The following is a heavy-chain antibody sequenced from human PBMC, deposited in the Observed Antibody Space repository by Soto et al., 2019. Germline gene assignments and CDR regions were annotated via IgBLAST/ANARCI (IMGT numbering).Heavy chain of an antibody. Sequence: EVQLVESGGGLVKPGGSLRLSCAASGFTFSSYSMNWVRQAPGKGLEWVSSISSSSSYIYYADSVKGRFTISRDNAKNSLYLQMNSLRAEDTAVYYCARVRPAPGNSYGYPPSLDYWGQGTLVTVSS. J-gene: IGHJ4*02. D-gene: IGHD5-18*01. CDR1: GFTFSSYS. CDR2: ISSSSSYI. CDR3: ARVRPAPGNSYGYPPSLDY. V-gene: IGHV3-21*01.